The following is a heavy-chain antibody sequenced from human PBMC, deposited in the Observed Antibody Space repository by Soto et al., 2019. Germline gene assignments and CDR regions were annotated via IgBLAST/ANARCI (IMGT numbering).Heavy chain of an antibody. CDR3: VRAPSPYDYVWGSYRPDNWFDP. J-gene: IGHJ5*02. CDR2: IYYSGST. CDR1: GGSISSGGYY. V-gene: IGHV4-31*03. Sequence: SETLSLTCTVSGGSISSGGYYWSWIRQHPGKGLEWIGYIYYSGSTYYNPSLKSRVTISVDTSKNQFSLKLSSVTAADTAVYYCVRAPSPYDYVWGSYRPDNWFDPWGQGTLVTVSS. D-gene: IGHD3-16*02.